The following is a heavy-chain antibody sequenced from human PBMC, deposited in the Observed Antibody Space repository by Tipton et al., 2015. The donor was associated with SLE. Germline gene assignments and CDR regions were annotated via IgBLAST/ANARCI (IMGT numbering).Heavy chain of an antibody. Sequence: TLSLTCAVYGGSLSGHYWSWIRQSPGKGLEGIGESNDSGKTNYNPALESRATISVDTSRRQFSLRLTSVTAADTAVYYCARGSPPYGHFLANWGQGTLVTVSS. D-gene: IGHD3-10*01. CDR2: SNDSGKT. CDR1: GGSLSGHY. V-gene: IGHV4-34*01. CDR3: ARGSPPYGHFLAN. J-gene: IGHJ4*02.